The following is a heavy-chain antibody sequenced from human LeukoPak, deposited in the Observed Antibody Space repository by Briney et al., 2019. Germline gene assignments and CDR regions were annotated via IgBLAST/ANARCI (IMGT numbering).Heavy chain of an antibody. CDR1: GFTFSTYS. Sequence: GGSLRLSCAASGFTFSTYSMNWVRQAPGKGLEWVSSISSSSSYIYYADSVKGRFTISRDNAKNSLYLQMNSLRAEDTALYYCTRKRPNYFDYWGQGTLVTVSS. CDR2: ISSSSSYI. J-gene: IGHJ4*02. CDR3: TRKRPNYFDY. V-gene: IGHV3-21*01.